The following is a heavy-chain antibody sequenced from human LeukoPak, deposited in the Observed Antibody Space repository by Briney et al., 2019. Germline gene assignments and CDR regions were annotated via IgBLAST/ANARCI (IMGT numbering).Heavy chain of an antibody. CDR2: INPNSGGT. Sequence: GASVKVSCKASGYTFTGYYMHWVRQAPGQGLEWMGWINPNSGGTNYAQKFQGRVTMTRDTSISTAYMELSRLRSDDTAVYYCARVLVVPAAPLDYWGQGTLVTVSS. CDR3: ARVLVVPAAPLDY. V-gene: IGHV1-2*02. J-gene: IGHJ4*02. D-gene: IGHD2-2*01. CDR1: GYTFTGYY.